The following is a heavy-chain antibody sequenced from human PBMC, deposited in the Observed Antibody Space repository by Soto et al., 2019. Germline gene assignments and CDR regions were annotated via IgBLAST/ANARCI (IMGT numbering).Heavy chain of an antibody. CDR1: GGSISSGGYY. J-gene: IGHJ4*02. Sequence: SXTLSLTCTVSGGSISSGGYYWSWIRQHPGKGLEWIGYIYYSGSTYYNPSLKSRVTISVDTSKNQFSLKLSSVTAADTAVYYCAREGNYDGGLDYWGQGTLVTVSS. CDR3: AREGNYDGGLDY. D-gene: IGHD3-22*01. CDR2: IYYSGST. V-gene: IGHV4-31*03.